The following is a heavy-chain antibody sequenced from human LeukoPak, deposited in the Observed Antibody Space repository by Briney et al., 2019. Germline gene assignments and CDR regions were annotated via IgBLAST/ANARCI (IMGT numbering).Heavy chain of an antibody. J-gene: IGHJ4*02. Sequence: SETLSLTCTVSAGSIHNYFWSWMRQPPGKGLEGIGYVYYSGTANYNPSLKSRVTISLDTSKKHFSLKLSSVTAADTAVYYCASRAYYDSSGLDYWGQGILVTVSS. CDR2: VYYSGTA. CDR3: ASRAYYDSSGLDY. V-gene: IGHV4-59*08. D-gene: IGHD3-22*01. CDR1: AGSIHNYF.